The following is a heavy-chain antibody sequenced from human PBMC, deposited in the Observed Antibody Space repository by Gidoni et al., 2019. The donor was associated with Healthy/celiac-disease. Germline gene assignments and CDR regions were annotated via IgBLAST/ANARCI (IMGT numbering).Heavy chain of an antibody. Sequence: QVQLQQWGAGLLKPSETLSLTCAVYGGSFSVYYCSWIRQPPGKVLEWIGEIHHSGSTNYNPSLKSRVTRSVDTSKNQFSLKLSSVTAADTAVYYCATLTTVTTRVPYYYYGMDVWGQGTTVTVSS. J-gene: IGHJ6*02. CDR2: IHHSGST. V-gene: IGHV4-34*01. CDR3: ATLTTVTTRVPYYYYGMDV. CDR1: GGSFSVYY. D-gene: IGHD4-17*01.